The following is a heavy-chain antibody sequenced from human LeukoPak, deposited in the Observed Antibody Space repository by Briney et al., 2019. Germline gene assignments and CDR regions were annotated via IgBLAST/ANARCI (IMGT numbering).Heavy chain of an antibody. J-gene: IGHJ4*02. CDR3: AKVRGYSGYETIDY. D-gene: IGHD5-12*01. CDR1: GFTFSSYA. V-gene: IGHV3-23*01. Sequence: PGGSLRLSCAASGFTFSSYAMSWVRQAPGKGLEWVSAISGSGGSTYYADSVKGRFTISRDNSKNTLYLQMNSLRAEDTAVYYCAKVRGYSGYETIDYWGQGTLVTVSS. CDR2: ISGSGGST.